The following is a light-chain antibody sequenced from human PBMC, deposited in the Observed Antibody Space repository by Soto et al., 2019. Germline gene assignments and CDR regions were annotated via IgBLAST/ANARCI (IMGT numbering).Light chain of an antibody. CDR2: SAS. J-gene: IGKJ5*01. CDR3: QQSYNTPIT. CDR1: QSINSY. V-gene: IGKV1-39*01. Sequence: DIQMTQSPSSLSASVGDRVTITCRASQSINSYLIWYQQKPGKAPKLLIYSASGLRSGVPSRFSGSGSGTDFTLTISSLQPEDSATYYCQQSYNTPITFGQGTRLEI.